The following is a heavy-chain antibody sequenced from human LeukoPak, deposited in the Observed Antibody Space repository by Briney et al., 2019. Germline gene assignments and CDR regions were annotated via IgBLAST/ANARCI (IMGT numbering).Heavy chain of an antibody. V-gene: IGHV3-11*01. CDR1: GFRFSDYY. CDR2: ISSSGRII. CDR3: ARGRSSLDS. D-gene: IGHD6-6*01. J-gene: IGHJ4*02. Sequence: GGSLRLSCAASGFRFSDYYMTWIRQAPGKGLEWLSHISSSGRIIDSADSVKGRFTISRDNAKNSLYLQMSSLTADDTALYYCARGRSSLDSWGQGTLVTVSS.